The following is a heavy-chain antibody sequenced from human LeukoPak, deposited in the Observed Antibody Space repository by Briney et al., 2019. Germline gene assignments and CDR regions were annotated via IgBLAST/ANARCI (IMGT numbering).Heavy chain of an antibody. CDR1: GASTSSGYW. Sequence: SETLSLTCAVSGASTSSGYWWSWVRQPPGKGLEWVGEIYHSGSTNHNPSLKSRVTISVDKSKSQFSLNLSSVTAADTAVYYCARDDTGVIRGIRFHYWGQGTLVTVSS. D-gene: IGHD3-10*01. V-gene: IGHV4-4*02. J-gene: IGHJ4*02. CDR2: IYHSGST. CDR3: ARDDTGVIRGIRFHY.